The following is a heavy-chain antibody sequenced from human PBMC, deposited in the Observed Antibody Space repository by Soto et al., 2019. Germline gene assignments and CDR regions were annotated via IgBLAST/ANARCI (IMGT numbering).Heavy chain of an antibody. CDR1: GYSFTSYW. Sequence: GESLKISCKGSGYSFTSYWISWVRQMPGKGLEWMGRIDPSDSYTNYSPSFQGHVTISADKSISTAYLQWSSLKASDTAMYYCARLRVTYYYDSSAIDYWGQGTLVTVSS. D-gene: IGHD3-22*01. CDR2: IDPSDSYT. CDR3: ARLRVTYYYDSSAIDY. J-gene: IGHJ4*02. V-gene: IGHV5-10-1*01.